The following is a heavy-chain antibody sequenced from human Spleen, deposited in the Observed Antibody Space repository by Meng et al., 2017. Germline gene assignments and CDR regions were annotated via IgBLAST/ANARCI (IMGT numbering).Heavy chain of an antibody. J-gene: IGHJ6*02. Sequence: SETLSLTCTVSGGSVSSGSYYWSWIRQPPGKGLEWIGYIYYSGSTNYNPSLKSRVTTSVDTSKNQFSLKLSSVTAADTAVYYCARAPVLRTMVRGDDMDVWGQGTTVTVSS. D-gene: IGHD3-10*01. CDR3: ARAPVLRTMVRGDDMDV. V-gene: IGHV4-61*01. CDR1: GGSVSSGSYY. CDR2: IYYSGST.